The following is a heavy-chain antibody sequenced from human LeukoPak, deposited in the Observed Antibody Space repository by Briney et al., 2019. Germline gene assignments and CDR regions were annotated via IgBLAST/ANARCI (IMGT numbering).Heavy chain of an antibody. CDR2: IYTTGTT. D-gene: IGHD1-26*01. V-gene: IGHV4-4*07. Sequence: SETLSLTCTVSGGSINSYYWGWIRQPAGKGLEWVGRIYTTGTTSYNPSLKSRVTISVDTSKNQFYLKLTSVTAADTAMYYCARAGYTISYYSLDYWGQGSLVTVSS. J-gene: IGHJ4*02. CDR3: ARAGYTISYYSLDY. CDR1: GGSINSYY.